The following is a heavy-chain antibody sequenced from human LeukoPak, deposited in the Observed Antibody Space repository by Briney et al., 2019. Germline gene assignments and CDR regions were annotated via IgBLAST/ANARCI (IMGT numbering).Heavy chain of an antibody. CDR1: GFTFSSYA. CDR3: ARVVPDGTDAFDI. D-gene: IGHD5-24*01. CDR2: ISYDGSNK. Sequence: PGGSLRLSCAASGFTFSSYAMHWVRQAPGKGLEWAAVISYDGSNKYYADSVKGRFTISRDNSKNTLYLQMNSLRAEDTAVYYCARVVPDGTDAFDIWGQGTMVTVSS. J-gene: IGHJ3*02. V-gene: IGHV3-30-3*01.